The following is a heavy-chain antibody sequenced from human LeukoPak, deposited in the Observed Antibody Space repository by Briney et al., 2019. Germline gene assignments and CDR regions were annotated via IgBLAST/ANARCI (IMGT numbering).Heavy chain of an antibody. CDR3: VRGSSGTVVRGVAWAWFDP. J-gene: IGHJ5*02. CDR2: IHKDGSER. D-gene: IGHD3-10*01. Sequence: GESLRLSCAASGFTLRNFAMNWVRQAPGKGLEWVANIHKDGSERYFVASVRGRFTISRDNAKDSLYLQMSSLRAEDTAVYYCVRGSSGTVVRGVAWAWFDPWGQGTLVTASS. CDR1: GFTLRNFA. V-gene: IGHV3-7*05.